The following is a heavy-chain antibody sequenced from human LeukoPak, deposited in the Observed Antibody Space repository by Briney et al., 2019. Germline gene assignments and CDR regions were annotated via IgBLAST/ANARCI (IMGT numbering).Heavy chain of an antibody. V-gene: IGHV3-21*01. CDR3: AREGWLQFLLDY. CDR2: ISSSSSYI. CDR1: GLTFSSYD. Sequence: GGSLRLSCAASGLTFSSYDMSWVRQAPGKGLEWVSSISSSSSYIYYADSVKGRFTISRDNAKNSLYLQMNSLRAEDTAVYYCAREGWLQFLLDYWGQGTLVTVSS. D-gene: IGHD5-24*01. J-gene: IGHJ4*02.